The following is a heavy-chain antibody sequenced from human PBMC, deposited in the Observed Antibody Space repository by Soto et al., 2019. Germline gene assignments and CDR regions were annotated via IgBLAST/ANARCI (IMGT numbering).Heavy chain of an antibody. CDR3: VYRDFGDYFFQF. CDR2: IYWDYNE. Sequence: QITLKESGPTLVKPTQTLTLTCTFSGFSLTTQGVHVGWIRQPPGKALEWLALIYWDYNEVYSPSLKNRLTITKDTSKSQVVLTLATVDPVDTATYYCVYRDFGDYFFQFWGQGILVNVSS. D-gene: IGHD4-17*01. CDR1: GFSLTTQGVH. J-gene: IGHJ4*02. V-gene: IGHV2-5*02.